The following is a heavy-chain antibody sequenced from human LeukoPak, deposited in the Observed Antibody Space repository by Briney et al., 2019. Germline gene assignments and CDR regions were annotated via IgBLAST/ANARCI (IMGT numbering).Heavy chain of an antibody. D-gene: IGHD1-7*01. J-gene: IGHJ4*02. V-gene: IGHV4-59*01. CDR2: IHYSGST. Sequence: SETLSLTCTVSGGSISSYYWSWIRQPPGKGLEWIGYIHYSGSTNYNPSLKSRVTMSVDTSKNQFSLKLSSVTAADTAVYYCSRTSITGTLYFASWGQGTLVTVPS. CDR1: GGSISSYY. CDR3: SRTSITGTLYFAS.